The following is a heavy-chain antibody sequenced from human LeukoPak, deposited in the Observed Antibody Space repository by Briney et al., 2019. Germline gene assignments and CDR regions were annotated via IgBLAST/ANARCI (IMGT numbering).Heavy chain of an antibody. CDR2: INTKTSGI. D-gene: IGHD6-19*01. V-gene: IGHV1-2*06. CDR3: ARGGGTAVGYQFYYMDV. Sequence: ASVKVSCKASGYTFTDYYIHWVRQAPGQGLEWMGRINTKTSGIKYAQKFQGGVTMTRDTSITTAHMDLRRLKYDDTAVYYCARGGGTAVGYQFYYMDVWGKGTTVTVSS. J-gene: IGHJ6*03. CDR1: GYTFTDYY.